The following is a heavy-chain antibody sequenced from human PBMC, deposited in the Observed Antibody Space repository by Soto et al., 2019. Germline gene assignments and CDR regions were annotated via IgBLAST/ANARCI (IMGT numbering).Heavy chain of an antibody. Sequence: QVQLVQSGAEVKKPGSSVKVSCKASGGTFSNDIITWVRQAPGQGLEWMGRIIPLLDIANYAQKFQGRVTISAEKSTSTAYMELNSLRSEDTAVYYCARDSPLGSTFSGYDAIDYWGQGTLVTVSS. V-gene: IGHV1-69*08. D-gene: IGHD5-12*01. CDR3: ARDSPLGSTFSGYDAIDY. CDR2: IIPLLDIA. CDR1: GGTFSNDI. J-gene: IGHJ4*02.